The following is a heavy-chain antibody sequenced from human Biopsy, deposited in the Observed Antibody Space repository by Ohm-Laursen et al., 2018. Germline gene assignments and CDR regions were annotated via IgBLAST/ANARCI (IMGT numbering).Heavy chain of an antibody. CDR3: GNEVHGRDY. CDR1: GKTFSDYQ. Sequence: SDTLSLTCAVFGKTFSDYQWSWIRQPSGKGLEWIGQINQAGTTNYNPSLKSRVSISADESKYEFSLRLTSVTAADTAVYLCGNEVHGRDYWGLGAQVTVSS. J-gene: IGHJ4*02. D-gene: IGHD2-15*01. V-gene: IGHV4-34*08. CDR2: INQAGTT.